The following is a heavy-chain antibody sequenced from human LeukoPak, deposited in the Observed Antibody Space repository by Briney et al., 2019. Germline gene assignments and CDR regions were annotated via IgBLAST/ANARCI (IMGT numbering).Heavy chain of an antibody. CDR1: GYTFTSYG. V-gene: IGHV1-18*01. CDR3: ARAGFTIQWFGSGGWLDP. D-gene: IGHD3-10*01. Sequence: ASVKVSYKASGYTFTSYGISWVRQAPGQGLEWMGWISAYNGNTNYAQKLQGRVTMTTDTSTSTAYMELRSLRSDDTAVYYCARAGFTIQWFGSGGWLDPWGQGTLVTVSS. CDR2: ISAYNGNT. J-gene: IGHJ5*02.